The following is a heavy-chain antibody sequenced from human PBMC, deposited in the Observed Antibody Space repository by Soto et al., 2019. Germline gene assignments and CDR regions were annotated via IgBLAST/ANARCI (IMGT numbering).Heavy chain of an antibody. D-gene: IGHD1-26*01. CDR1: GFTFSSYG. CDR3: ARDSGSYYSY. V-gene: IGHV3-33*01. CDR2: IWYDGSNK. J-gene: IGHJ4*02. Sequence: QVQLVESGGGVVQPGRSLRLSCAASGFTFSSYGMHWVRQAPGKGLEWVAVIWYDGSNKYYADSVKGRFTISRDNSKNTLYLQMNSLRAADTAVYYCARDSGSYYSYWGQGTLVTVSS.